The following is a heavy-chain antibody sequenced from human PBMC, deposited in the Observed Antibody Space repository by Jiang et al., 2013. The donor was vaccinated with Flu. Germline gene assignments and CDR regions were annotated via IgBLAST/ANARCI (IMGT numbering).Heavy chain of an antibody. CDR2: TYYRSKWYN. CDR1: GDSVSSNSAA. D-gene: IGHD6-13*01. J-gene: IGHJ4*02. Sequence: QTLSLTCAISGDSVSSNSAAWNWIRQSPSRGLEWLGRTYYRSKWYNDYAVSVKSRITINPDTSKNQFSLQLNSVTPEDTAVYYCARDGGEAGYSSTPFDYWGQGTLVTVSS. CDR3: ARDGGEAGYSSTPFDY. V-gene: IGHV6-1*01.